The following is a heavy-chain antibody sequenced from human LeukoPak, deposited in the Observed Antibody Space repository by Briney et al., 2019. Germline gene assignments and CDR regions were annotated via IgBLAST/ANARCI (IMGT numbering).Heavy chain of an antibody. Sequence: PSETLSLTCTVSGGSISSSSYYWGWIRQPPGKGLERIGSIYYSGSTYYNPSLKSRVTISVDTSKNQFSLKLSSVTAADTAVYYCARHLPGYCSSTSCSKHGGNWFDPWGQGTLVTVSS. J-gene: IGHJ5*02. D-gene: IGHD2-2*01. CDR1: GGSISSSSYY. CDR2: IYYSGST. V-gene: IGHV4-39*01. CDR3: ARHLPGYCSSTSCSKHGGNWFDP.